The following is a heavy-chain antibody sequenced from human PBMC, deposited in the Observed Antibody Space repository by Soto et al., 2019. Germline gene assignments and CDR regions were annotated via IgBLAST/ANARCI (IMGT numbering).Heavy chain of an antibody. Sequence: QVQLVESGGGVVQPGRSLRISCAASGFTFSYYGMHWVRQAPGKGLEWVAVIWYDGSNIYYADSVKGRFTISRDNSKNTLYLQMNSLRAEDTAVYYCARGVDYGDYAIDYWGQGTLVTVSS. CDR3: ARGVDYGDYAIDY. V-gene: IGHV3-33*01. D-gene: IGHD4-17*01. CDR2: IWYDGSNI. CDR1: GFTFSYYG. J-gene: IGHJ4*02.